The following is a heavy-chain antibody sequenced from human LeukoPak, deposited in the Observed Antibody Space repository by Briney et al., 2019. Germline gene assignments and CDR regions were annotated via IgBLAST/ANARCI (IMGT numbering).Heavy chain of an antibody. J-gene: IGHJ4*02. Sequence: GSLRLSCAASGFTFSSYSMNWVRQAPGKGLEWVSSISSSSSYIYYADSVKGRLTISRDNAKNSLYLQMNSLRAEDTAVYYCAREAEPYYYDSSGYCDYWGQGTLVTVSS. V-gene: IGHV3-21*01. CDR2: ISSSSSYI. CDR1: GFTFSSYS. CDR3: AREAEPYYYDSSGYCDY. D-gene: IGHD3-22*01.